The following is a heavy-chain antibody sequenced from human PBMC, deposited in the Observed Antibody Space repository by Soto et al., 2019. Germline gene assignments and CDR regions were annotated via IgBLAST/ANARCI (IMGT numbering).Heavy chain of an antibody. D-gene: IGHD1-1*01. CDR3: ASLDPGTTYYFDY. J-gene: IGHJ4*02. V-gene: IGHV4-39*01. CDR2: IYYSGST. Sequence: QLQLQESGPGLVKPSETLSLTCTVSGGSISSSSYYWGWIRQPPGKGLEWIGSIYYSGSTYYNPSLKSRVTISVDTSKNQFSLKLSSVTAADTAVYYCASLDPGTTYYFDYWGQGTLVTVSS. CDR1: GGSISSSSYY.